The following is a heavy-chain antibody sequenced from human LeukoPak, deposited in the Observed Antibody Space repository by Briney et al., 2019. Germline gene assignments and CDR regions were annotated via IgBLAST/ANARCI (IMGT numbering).Heavy chain of an antibody. V-gene: IGHV4-59*01. CDR2: IYYSGST. D-gene: IGHD3-10*01. Sequence: SETLSLTCTVSGGSISSYYWSWIRQSPGRELEWIGYIYYSGSTNYNPSLKSRVTISVDASKNQFSLILSSVTAADTAVYYCARYSNAYAGARWFGYWGQGTLVTVSS. CDR1: GGSISSYY. J-gene: IGHJ4*02. CDR3: ARYSNAYAGARWFGY.